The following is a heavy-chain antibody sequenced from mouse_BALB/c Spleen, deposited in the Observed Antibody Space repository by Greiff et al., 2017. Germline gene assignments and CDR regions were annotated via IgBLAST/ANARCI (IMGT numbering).Heavy chain of an antibody. Sequence: DVMLVESGGGLVKPGGSLKLSCAASGFTFSSYAMSWVRQSPEKRLEWVAEISSGGSYTYYPDTVTGRFTISRDNAKNTLYLEMGSLRSEDTAMYYCARDGEVRRKGYAMDYWGQGTSGTVCS. D-gene: IGHD2-14*01. CDR2: ISSGGSYT. J-gene: IGHJ4*01. CDR3: ARDGEVRRKGYAMDY. CDR1: GFTFSSYA. V-gene: IGHV5-9-4*01.